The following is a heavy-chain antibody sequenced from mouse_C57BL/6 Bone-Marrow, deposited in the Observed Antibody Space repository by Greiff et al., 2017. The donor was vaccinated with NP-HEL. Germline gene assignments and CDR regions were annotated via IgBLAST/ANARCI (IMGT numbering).Heavy chain of an antibody. CDR3: ARGYSNSLGWFAY. CDR1: GFTFSSYA. CDR2: ISDGGSYT. D-gene: IGHD2-5*01. Sequence: EVQGVESGGGLVKPGGSLKLSCAASGFTFSSYAMSWVRQTPEKRLEWVATISDGGSYTYYPDNVKGRFTISRDNAKNNMFLQRDHLKSEDAAISYCARGYSNSLGWFAYWGQGTLVTVSA. V-gene: IGHV5-4*01. J-gene: IGHJ3*01.